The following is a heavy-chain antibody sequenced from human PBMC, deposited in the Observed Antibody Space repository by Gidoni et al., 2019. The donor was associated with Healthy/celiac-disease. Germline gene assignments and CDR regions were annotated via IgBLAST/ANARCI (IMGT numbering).Heavy chain of an antibody. CDR1: GVIFVSYA. D-gene: IGHD3-22*01. CDR2: ISGSGGST. J-gene: IGHJ4*02. V-gene: IGHV3-23*01. Sequence: EVQLLETGGGLVQPGGALRLSSAASGVIFVSYAMSWFRRAQGKGLEWVSAISGSGGSTYYADSVKGRFTISRDNSKNTLYLQMNSLRAEATAVYYCAKDPPIDYYDSSGYYFDYWGQGTLVTVSS. CDR3: AKDPPIDYYDSSGYYFDY.